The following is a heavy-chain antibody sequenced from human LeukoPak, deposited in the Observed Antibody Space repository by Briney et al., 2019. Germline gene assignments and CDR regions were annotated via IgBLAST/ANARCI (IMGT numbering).Heavy chain of an antibody. Sequence: SETLSLTCTVSGASISSYYWTWIRQPPGKGLEWIGYIHYSGDTKYNPSLKSRVTISVDTSKNQFSLKLSTVTAADTAVYFCARQPGGEMANALDYWGQGTLVTVSS. J-gene: IGHJ4*02. CDR2: IHYSGDT. CDR1: GASISSYY. V-gene: IGHV4-59*08. D-gene: IGHD5-24*01. CDR3: ARQPGGEMANALDY.